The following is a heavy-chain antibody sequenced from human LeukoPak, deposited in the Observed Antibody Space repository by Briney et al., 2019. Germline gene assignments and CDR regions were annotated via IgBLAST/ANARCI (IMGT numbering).Heavy chain of an antibody. Sequence: SETLSLTCTVSGGSISSSSYYWGWIRQPPGKGLEWIGSIYYSGSTYYNPSLKSRFTISVDTSKNQFSLKLSSVTAADTAVYYCARVRTTVTVFDYWGQGTLVTVSS. V-gene: IGHV4-39*07. CDR2: IYYSGST. D-gene: IGHD4-17*01. J-gene: IGHJ4*02. CDR3: ARVRTTVTVFDY. CDR1: GGSISSSSYY.